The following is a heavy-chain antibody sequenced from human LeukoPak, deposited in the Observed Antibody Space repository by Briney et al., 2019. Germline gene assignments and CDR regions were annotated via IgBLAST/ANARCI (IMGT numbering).Heavy chain of an antibody. CDR2: ISSSSSTI. CDR3: ARVREAVAGPDAFDI. CDR1: GFTFSSYS. J-gene: IGHJ3*02. Sequence: GRSLRLSCAASGFTFSSYSMNWVRQAPGKGLEWVSYISSSSSTIYYADSVKGRFTISRDNAKNSLYLQMNSLRAEDTAVYYCARVREAVAGPDAFDIWGQGTMVTVSS. V-gene: IGHV3-48*01. D-gene: IGHD6-19*01.